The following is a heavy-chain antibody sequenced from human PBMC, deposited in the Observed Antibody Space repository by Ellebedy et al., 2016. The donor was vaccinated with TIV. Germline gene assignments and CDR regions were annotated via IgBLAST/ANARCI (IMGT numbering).Heavy chain of an antibody. CDR2: ISPGGSDT. V-gene: IGHV5-51*01. CDR3: ARHRWSRSTVTTLPYYYYGMDV. Sequence: ASVKVSCKASGYSFTSYWIGWVRQMPGKGLEWMGIISPGGSDTRYSPSFQGQVTISADKSISTAYLQWSSLKASDTAMYYCARHRWSRSTVTTLPYYYYGMDVWGQGTTVTVSS. J-gene: IGHJ6*02. D-gene: IGHD4-17*01. CDR1: GYSFTSYW.